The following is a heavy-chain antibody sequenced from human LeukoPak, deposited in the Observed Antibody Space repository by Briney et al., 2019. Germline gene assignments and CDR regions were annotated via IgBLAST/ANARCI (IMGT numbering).Heavy chain of an antibody. CDR1: GGTFSSYA. D-gene: IGHD2-2*01. CDR3: AGSQSSSSTSLTRYYYYYYYMDV. Sequence: SVKVSCKASGGTFSSYAISWVRQAPGQGLEWMGGIIPIFGTANYAQKSQGRVTITADESTSTAYMELSSLRSEDTAVYYCAGSQSSSSTSLTRYYYYYYYMDVWGKGTTVTVSS. J-gene: IGHJ6*03. CDR2: IIPIFGTA. V-gene: IGHV1-69*13.